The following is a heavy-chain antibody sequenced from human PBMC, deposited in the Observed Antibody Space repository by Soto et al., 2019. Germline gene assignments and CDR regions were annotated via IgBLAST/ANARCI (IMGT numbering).Heavy chain of an antibody. D-gene: IGHD3-9*01. V-gene: IGHV2-5*02. Sequence: QITLKESGPTLVKPTQTLTLTCTFSGFSLSTSGVGVGWIRQPPGKALEWLALIYWDDDKRYSPSLKSRLTITKDTSKNQVVLTMTNMDPVDTATYYCAHSHDILTGYSPLDAFDIWGQGTMVTVSS. J-gene: IGHJ3*02. CDR3: AHSHDILTGYSPLDAFDI. CDR2: IYWDDDK. CDR1: GFSLSTSGVG.